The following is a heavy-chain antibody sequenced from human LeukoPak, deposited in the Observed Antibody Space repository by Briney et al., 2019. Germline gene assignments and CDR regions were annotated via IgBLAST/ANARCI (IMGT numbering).Heavy chain of an antibody. CDR1: GFTFSSYW. D-gene: IGHD6-19*01. J-gene: IGHJ4*02. V-gene: IGHV3-7*01. CDR2: IKQDGSEK. CDR3: ARERSGWGYPRGY. Sequence: GGSLRLSCAASGFTFSSYWMSWVRQAPGKGLEWVANIKQDGSEKYYVDSVKGRFTISRDNAKNSLYLQMNSLRAEDTAVYYCARERSGWGYPRGYWGQGTLVTVSS.